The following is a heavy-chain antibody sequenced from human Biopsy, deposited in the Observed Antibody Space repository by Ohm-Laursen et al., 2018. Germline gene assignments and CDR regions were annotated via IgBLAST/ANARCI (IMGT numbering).Heavy chain of an antibody. CDR2: VYNGGIT. CDR3: ARTPRDSFWSGSYKRGLWFDP. V-gene: IGHV4-59*01. D-gene: IGHD3-3*01. CDR1: GGSIISYY. Sequence: PGTLSLTCCVSGGSIISYYWTWIRQPPGKGLEWIGHVYNGGITNYNPSLKSRVTISKDTSKNQFSLQVNSVTAADTAVYYCARTPRDSFWSGSYKRGLWFDPWGQGTLVSVSS. J-gene: IGHJ5*02.